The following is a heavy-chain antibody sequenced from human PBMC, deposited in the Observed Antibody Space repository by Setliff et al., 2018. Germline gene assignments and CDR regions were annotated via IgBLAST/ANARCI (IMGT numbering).Heavy chain of an antibody. CDR1: GFSFSDYG. J-gene: IGHJ6*03. V-gene: IGHV3-33*01. CDR2: IWYDGSIK. CDR3: ARRNFYYDSSGFALYYYYMDV. D-gene: IGHD3-22*01. Sequence: PGGSLRLFCAASGFSFSDYGLYWVRQAPGKGLEWVAVIWYDGSIKYYADSVKGRFSISRDKSKRMLYLQMNSLRVEDTAMYYCARRNFYYDSSGFALYYYYMDVWGKGTTVTVSS.